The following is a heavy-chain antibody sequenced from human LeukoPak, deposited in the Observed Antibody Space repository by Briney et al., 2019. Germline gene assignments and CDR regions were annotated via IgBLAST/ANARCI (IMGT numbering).Heavy chain of an antibody. CDR3: ARHVPYGNTFDI. CDR2: IDPSDSFT. CDR1: GYYFNGYW. J-gene: IGHJ3*02. Sequence: GESLKISCKGSGYYFNGYWIGWVRQMPGKGLEWMGRIDPSDSFTNYSPSFQGHVAISGDRSISSAYLQWSSLKASDTAMYYCARHVPYGNTFDIWGQGTLVTVSS. V-gene: IGHV5-10-1*01. D-gene: IGHD3-10*01.